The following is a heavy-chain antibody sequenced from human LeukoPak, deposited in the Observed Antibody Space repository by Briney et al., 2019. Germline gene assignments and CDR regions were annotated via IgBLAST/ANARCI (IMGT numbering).Heavy chain of an antibody. CDR2: IYYSGST. V-gene: IGHV4-59*01. CDR3: ARDRQYSSSWYDY. Sequence: PSETLSLTCSVSGGSINTYYWSCIRQPAGKGLEWIGYIYYSGSTNYNPSLKSRVTISVDTSKNQFSLKLSSVTAADTAVYYCARDRQYSSSWYDYWGQGTLVTVSS. D-gene: IGHD6-13*01. CDR1: GGSINTYY. J-gene: IGHJ4*02.